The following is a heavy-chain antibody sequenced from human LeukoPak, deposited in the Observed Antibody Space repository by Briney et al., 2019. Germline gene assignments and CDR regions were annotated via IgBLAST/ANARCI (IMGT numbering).Heavy chain of an antibody. Sequence: GGSLRLSCAASGFTFSSYAMSWVRQAPGKGLEWVSAISGSGGSTYYADSVKGRFTISRDNSKNTLYLQMNSLRAEDTAVDYCARDIVVVVAATGYYFDYWGQGTLVTVSS. D-gene: IGHD2-15*01. V-gene: IGHV3-23*01. CDR1: GFTFSSYA. J-gene: IGHJ4*02. CDR3: ARDIVVVVAATGYYFDY. CDR2: ISGSGGST.